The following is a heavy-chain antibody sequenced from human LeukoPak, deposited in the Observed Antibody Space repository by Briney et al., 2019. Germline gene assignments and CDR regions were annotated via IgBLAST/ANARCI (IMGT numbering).Heavy chain of an antibody. Sequence: PGGSLRLSCAASEFSVGSNYMTWVRQAPGKGLEWVSLIYSGGSTYYADSVKGRFTISRDNFKNIVYLEMNSLRAEDTATYYCAKVTWESRPPDCNSWGPGTLVTVSS. J-gene: IGHJ4*02. CDR2: IYSGGST. CDR1: EFSVGSNY. V-gene: IGHV3-53*01. D-gene: IGHD6-6*01. CDR3: AKVTWESRPPDCNS.